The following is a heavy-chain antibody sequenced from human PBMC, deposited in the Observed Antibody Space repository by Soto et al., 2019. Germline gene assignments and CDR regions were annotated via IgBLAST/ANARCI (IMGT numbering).Heavy chain of an antibody. CDR3: AIAVDGSDAFDI. Sequence: EVQLLESGGGLVQPGGSLRLSCAASGFTFSSYAMSWVRQAPGKGLEWVSAISGSGGSTYYADSVKGRFTISRDNSKNTLYLQMNSLRAEDTAVYYCAIAVDGSDAFDIWGQGTMVTVSS. CDR2: ISGSGGST. J-gene: IGHJ3*02. V-gene: IGHV3-23*01. CDR1: GFTFSSYA. D-gene: IGHD6-19*01.